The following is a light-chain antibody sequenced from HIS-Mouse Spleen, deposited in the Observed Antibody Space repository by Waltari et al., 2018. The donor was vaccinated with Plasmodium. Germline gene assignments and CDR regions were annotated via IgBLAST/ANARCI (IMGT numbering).Light chain of an antibody. CDR1: KLGDKY. V-gene: IGLV3-1*01. Sequence: SYELTQPPSVSVSPGQTASITCSGDKLGDKYACWYQQKPGQSPVLVIYQDSKRPSGIPERFSGSNSGNTATLTISGAQVEDEADYYCYSTDSSGNHRVFGGGTKLTVL. CDR2: QDS. CDR3: YSTDSSGNHRV. J-gene: IGLJ3*02.